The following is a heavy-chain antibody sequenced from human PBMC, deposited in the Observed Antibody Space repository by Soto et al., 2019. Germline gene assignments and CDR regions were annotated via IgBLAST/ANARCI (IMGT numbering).Heavy chain of an antibody. J-gene: IGHJ4*02. V-gene: IGHV3-23*04. D-gene: IGHD6-13*01. CDR1: GFTFSDYA. CDR3: PKTFGSNWLLDY. Sequence: EVQLVESGGGLVQPGGSLRLSCAGSGFTFSDYAISWVRQAPGKGLEWVSAMSGRGGSVYYADSVKGRFTISRDNSKNTVYLQMSSLRGEDTAIYYCPKTFGSNWLLDYWGRRTLVTVSS. CDR2: MSGRGGSV.